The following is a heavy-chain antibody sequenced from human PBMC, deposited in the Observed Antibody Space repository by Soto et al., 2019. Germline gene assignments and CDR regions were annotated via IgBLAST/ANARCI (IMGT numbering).Heavy chain of an antibody. J-gene: IGHJ6*02. D-gene: IGHD3-3*01. V-gene: IGHV1-18*01. CDR1: GYTFTSYG. CDR2: ISAYNGNT. CDR3: ARVRHYEFLQYYYYGMDV. Sequence: ASVKVSCKASGYTFTSYGISWVRQAPGQGLEWMGWISAYNGNTNYAQKLQGRVTMTTDTSTSTAYMELRSLRSDDTAVYYCARVRHYEFLQYYYYGMDVWGQGTTGTVSS.